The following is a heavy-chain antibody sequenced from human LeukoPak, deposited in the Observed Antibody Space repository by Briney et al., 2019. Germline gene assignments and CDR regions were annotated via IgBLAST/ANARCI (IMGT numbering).Heavy chain of an antibody. CDR2: ISSTSAYI. CDR1: GFALKSYS. J-gene: IGHJ4*02. D-gene: IGHD3-16*01. Sequence: GGSLRLSCAGSGFALKSYSLSWVRQAPGKGLEWVSSISSTSAYIYYADSVKGRFTISRDNVDNVVYLQMNSLGAEDTAVYYCARGAYIGRTFDYWGQGTLVTVSS. V-gene: IGHV3-21*01. CDR3: ARGAYIGRTFDY.